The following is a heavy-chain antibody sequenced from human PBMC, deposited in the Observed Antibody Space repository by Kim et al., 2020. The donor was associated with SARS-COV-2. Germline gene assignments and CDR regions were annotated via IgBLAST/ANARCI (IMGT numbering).Heavy chain of an antibody. V-gene: IGHV1-46*01. J-gene: IGHJ4*02. CDR1: GYTFTSYY. Sequence: APVKVSCKASGYTFTSYYMHWVRQAPGQGLEWMGIINPSGGSTSYAQKFQGRVTMTRDTSTSTVYMELSSLRSEDTAVYYCARGGCSSTSCSDDFDYWGQGTLVTVSS. CDR2: INPSGGST. CDR3: ARGGCSSTSCSDDFDY. D-gene: IGHD2-2*01.